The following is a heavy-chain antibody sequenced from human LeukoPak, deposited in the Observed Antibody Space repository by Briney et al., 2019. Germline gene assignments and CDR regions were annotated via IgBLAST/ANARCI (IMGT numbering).Heavy chain of an antibody. CDR2: ISGSGGST. J-gene: IGHJ5*02. Sequence: VASLRLSCAASGFTFSSYAMSWVRQAPGEGLEWVSAISGSGGSTYYADSVKGRFTISRDNSKNTLYLQMNSLRAEDTAVYYCAKGNVLRFLEWLSPTSLLINWFDPWGQGTLVTVSS. CDR3: AKGNVLRFLEWLSPTSLLINWFDP. V-gene: IGHV3-23*01. CDR1: GFTFSSYA. D-gene: IGHD3-3*01.